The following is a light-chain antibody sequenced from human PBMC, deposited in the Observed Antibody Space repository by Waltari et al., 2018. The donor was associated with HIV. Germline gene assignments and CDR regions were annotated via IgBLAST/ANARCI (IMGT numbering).Light chain of an antibody. V-gene: IGLV1-47*01. CDR1: SPNIGSND. CDR3: VAWDDSLSGPV. Sequence: QSVLTQSPSASGTPGQRVTISCSGSSPNIGSNDVHWYQPLPGTAPKLLIYRNNQRPSGVPDRFAGSKSGTSVSLAISGLRSEDEADYYCVAWDDSLSGPVFGGGTKLTVL. CDR2: RNN. J-gene: IGLJ3*02.